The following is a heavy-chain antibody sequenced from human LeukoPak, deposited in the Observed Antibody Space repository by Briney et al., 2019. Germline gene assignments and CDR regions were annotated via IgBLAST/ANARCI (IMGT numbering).Heavy chain of an antibody. D-gene: IGHD7-27*01. V-gene: IGHV1-2*06. CDR1: GYTFTVYY. J-gene: IGHJ5*02. Sequence: ASVKVSCKASGYTFTVYYMHWVRQAPGQGLEWMGRINPNSGGTNYAQKFQGRVTMTRDTSISTACMELSRLRSDDTAVYYCARDYGTGVGNWFDPWGQGTLVTVSS. CDR3: ARDYGTGVGNWFDP. CDR2: INPNSGGT.